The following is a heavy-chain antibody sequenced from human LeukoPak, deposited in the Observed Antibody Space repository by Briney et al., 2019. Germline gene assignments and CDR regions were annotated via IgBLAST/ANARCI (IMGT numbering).Heavy chain of an antibody. CDR3: ARDRRTYDY. CDR1: GFTFSSDA. Sequence: GGNLRLYSAASGFTFSSDAMSWVRQAPGQGLEWCSSISSSSSYIYHADSVKGRFTISRDNAKNSLYLQMNSLRAEDRAGYYFARDRRTYDYWGQGTLVTVSS. D-gene: IGHD1-14*01. CDR2: ISSSSSYI. J-gene: IGHJ4*02. V-gene: IGHV3-21*01.